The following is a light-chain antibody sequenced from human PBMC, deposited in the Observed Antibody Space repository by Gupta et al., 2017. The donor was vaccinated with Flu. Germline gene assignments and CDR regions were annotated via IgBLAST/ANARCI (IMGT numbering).Light chain of an antibody. V-gene: IGKV1-39*01. J-gene: IGKJ4*01. CDR3: QQSVDTPNT. CDR2: GAS. Sequence: DIQMTQSPSSLSASVGDRVTITCRASQRINHYLNWYQQKPGKAPKLLMYGASSLQSGVPSRFSCSGSGTDFTLAISKLQPEDFATYYCQQSVDTPNTFGGGTKVEI. CDR1: QRINHY.